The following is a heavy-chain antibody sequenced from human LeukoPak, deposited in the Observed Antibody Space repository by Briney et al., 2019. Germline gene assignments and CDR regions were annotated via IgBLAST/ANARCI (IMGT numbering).Heavy chain of an antibody. D-gene: IGHD3-10*01. V-gene: IGHV4-59*12. J-gene: IGHJ3*02. CDR1: GGSISDYY. CDR2: IFYSGST. CDR3: AKSNGYGLVDI. Sequence: SETLSLTCTVSGGSISDYYWSWIRQPPGKGLEWIGYIFYSGSTYYSPSLKSRVTISLDTSRNQFSLKLNSVTAADTAVYYCAKSNGYGLVDIWGQGTMVTVSS.